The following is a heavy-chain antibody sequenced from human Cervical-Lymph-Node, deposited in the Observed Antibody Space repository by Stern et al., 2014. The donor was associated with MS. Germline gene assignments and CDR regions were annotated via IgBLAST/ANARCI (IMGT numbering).Heavy chain of an antibody. D-gene: IGHD5-12*01. CDR3: AREGRVRGYELVD. V-gene: IGHV1-2*06. CDR2: INPNSGGT. CDR1: GYTFTGYY. Sequence: MQLVESGAEVKKPGASVKVSCKASGYTFTGYYMHWVRQAPGPGLERTGRINPNSGGTNCAQKFQGRVTMTRDTCISAAYMELSRLRSDDTAVYYCAREGRVRGYELVDWGQGTLVTVSS. J-gene: IGHJ4*02.